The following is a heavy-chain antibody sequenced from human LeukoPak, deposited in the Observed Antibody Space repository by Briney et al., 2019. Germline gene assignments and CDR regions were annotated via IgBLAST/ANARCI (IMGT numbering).Heavy chain of an antibody. D-gene: IGHD2/OR15-2a*01. J-gene: IGHJ6*02. CDR1: GFTFSSYA. CDR3: AKYYTNYYYNGMDV. CDR2: IGDSAGFT. Sequence: PGGSLRLSCAVSGFTFSSYAMSWVRQAPGRGLEWVSTIGDSAGFTYHADSVRGRFTISRDNSKNTLYLQMNSLRAEDTAVYYCAKYYTNYYYNGMDVWGQGTTVTVSS. V-gene: IGHV3-23*01.